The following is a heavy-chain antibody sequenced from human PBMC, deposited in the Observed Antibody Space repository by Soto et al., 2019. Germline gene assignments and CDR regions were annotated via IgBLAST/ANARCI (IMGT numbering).Heavy chain of an antibody. CDR3: TLSYGDSYYYYYGMDV. CDR1: GFSFSRYT. J-gene: IGHJ6*02. CDR2: IHPGDSDT. V-gene: IGHV5-51*01. D-gene: IGHD4-17*01. Sequence: GESLKISCVGSGFSFSRYTVGWVRQVPGKGLEWMGVIHPGDSDTIYSPSFQGQVTISADRSISTAYLQWSSLKASDTAMYYCTLSYGDSYYYYYGMDVWGQGTTVTVSS.